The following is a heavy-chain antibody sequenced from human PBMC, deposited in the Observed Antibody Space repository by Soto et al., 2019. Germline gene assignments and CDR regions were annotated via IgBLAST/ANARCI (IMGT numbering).Heavy chain of an antibody. D-gene: IGHD6-19*01. CDR3: ARRSSGWYFDY. CDR2: ISGSGGST. J-gene: IGHJ4*02. Sequence: EVQLLESGGGLVQPGGSLRLSCAAPGFTFSNYAMNWVRQAPGKGLEWVSGISGSGGSTYYADSVKGRFTISRDNSKNTLYLQMNSLRGEDTAVYYCARRSSGWYFDYWGQGTLVTVSS. CDR1: GFTFSNYA. V-gene: IGHV3-23*01.